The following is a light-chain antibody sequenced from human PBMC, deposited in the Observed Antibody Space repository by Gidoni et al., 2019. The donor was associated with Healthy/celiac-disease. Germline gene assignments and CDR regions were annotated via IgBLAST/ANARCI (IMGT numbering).Light chain of an antibody. J-gene: IGKJ5*01. CDR1: QSVSSSY. Sequence: EIVLTQSPGPLSLSPGERAPPSCRASQSVSSSYLSCYQQKPGQAPRLLIYGAASRATGILDRFSGSGSGTDFTLTISRLEPEDVAVYYCQQYGSSPPITFGQGTRLEIK. V-gene: IGKV3-20*01. CDR3: QQYGSSPPIT. CDR2: GAA.